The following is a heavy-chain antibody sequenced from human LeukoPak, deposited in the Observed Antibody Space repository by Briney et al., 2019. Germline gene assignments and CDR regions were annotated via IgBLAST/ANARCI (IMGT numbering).Heavy chain of an antibody. CDR1: GFTFTSYS. V-gene: IGHV3-48*04. CDR3: ARATGDGRHAFDI. D-gene: IGHD7-27*01. J-gene: IGHJ3*02. Sequence: GGSLRLSCAASGFTFTSYSMNWVSQAPGKGLEWVSYISSSGSTIYYAESVKGRFTISRDNANNSLYLQMNSLRAADTAVYYCARATGDGRHAFDIWGQGTIVTVSS. CDR2: ISSSGSTI.